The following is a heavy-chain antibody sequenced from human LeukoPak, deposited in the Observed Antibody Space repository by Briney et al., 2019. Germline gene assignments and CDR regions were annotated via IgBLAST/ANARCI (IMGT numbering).Heavy chain of an antibody. CDR3: ARGGKAENDNGDYFDY. Sequence: PSETLSLTCAVYGGSFSGYYWSWIRQPPGKGLEWIGEINHSGSTNYNPSLKSRVTISVDTSKNQFSLKLSSVTAADTAVYYCARGGKAENDNGDYFDYWGQGTLVTVSS. CDR1: GGSFSGYY. V-gene: IGHV4-34*01. J-gene: IGHJ4*02. D-gene: IGHD4-17*01. CDR2: INHSGST.